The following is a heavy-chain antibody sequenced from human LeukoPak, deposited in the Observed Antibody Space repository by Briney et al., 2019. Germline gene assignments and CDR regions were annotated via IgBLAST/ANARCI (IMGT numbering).Heavy chain of an antibody. CDR1: GFTFSSYG. CDR2: ISYDGSNK. CDR3: AKGRIGWDAFDI. Sequence: GGSLGLSCAASGFTFSSYGMHWVRQAPGKGLEWVAIISYDGSNKYYTDSVKGRFTISRDNSKNTLYLQMDSLRAEDTAVYYCAKGRIGWDAFDIWGQGTTVSVSS. V-gene: IGHV3-30*18. J-gene: IGHJ3*02. D-gene: IGHD2-15*01.